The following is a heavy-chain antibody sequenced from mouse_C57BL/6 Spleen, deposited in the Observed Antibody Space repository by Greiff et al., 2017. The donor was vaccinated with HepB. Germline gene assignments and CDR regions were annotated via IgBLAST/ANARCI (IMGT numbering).Heavy chain of an antibody. J-gene: IGHJ1*03. CDR2: ISYDGSN. V-gene: IGHV3-6*01. D-gene: IGHD2-2*01. Sequence: DVQLQESGPGLVKPSQSLSLTCSVTGYSITSGYYWNWIRQFPGNKLEWMGYISYDGSNNYNPSLKNRISITRDTSKNQFFLKLNSVTTEDTATYYCARGGVYGYDWYFDVWGTGTTVTVSS. CDR1: GYSITSGYY. CDR3: ARGGVYGYDWYFDV.